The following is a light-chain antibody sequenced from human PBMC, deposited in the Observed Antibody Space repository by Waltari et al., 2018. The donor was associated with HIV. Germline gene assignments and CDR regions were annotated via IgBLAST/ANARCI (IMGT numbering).Light chain of an antibody. CDR1: GSNIRSNY. CDR2: NDD. J-gene: IGLJ1*01. V-gene: IGLV1-44*01. CDR3: AAWDDTLKVYV. Sequence: QSVLAQPPSVSGAPGQRVTISCSGSGSNIRSNYVNWYQQLPVTAPSVLIYNDDQRPAGVPARFSGSKAGTKASLAISGLQSEDEADYYCAAWDDTLKVYVFGTGTKVTVL.